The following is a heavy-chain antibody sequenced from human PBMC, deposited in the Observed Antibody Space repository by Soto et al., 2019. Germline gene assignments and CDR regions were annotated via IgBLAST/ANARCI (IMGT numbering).Heavy chain of an antibody. CDR3: ASRGSAYNWFDP. CDR1: GFTFSDDY. CDR2: ISGTGSTT. D-gene: IGHD2-15*01. Sequence: QVQLVESGGGLVKPGGSLRLSCVGSGFTFSDDYIMWIRQAPGKGLEWVSYISGTGSTTYYTDSVKGRFTISRDNAKNTLYLQMSNLGAEDTAVYYCASRGSAYNWFDPWGQGTLVTVSS. J-gene: IGHJ5*02. V-gene: IGHV3-11*01.